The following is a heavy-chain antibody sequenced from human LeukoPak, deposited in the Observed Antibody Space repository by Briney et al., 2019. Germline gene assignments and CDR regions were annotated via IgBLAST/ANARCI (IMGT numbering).Heavy chain of an antibody. CDR3: AKDPGTGYYYFEY. Sequence: GGSLRLSCAASGFTFSTHTMSWVRQAPGKGLEWVSAISASGGSTYYADSVKGRFTISRDNSKNTLYLQMNSLGAEDTAVYYCAKDPGTGYYYFEYWGQGTLVTVSS. V-gene: IGHV3-23*01. CDR1: GFTFSTHT. D-gene: IGHD3-9*01. CDR2: ISASGGST. J-gene: IGHJ4*02.